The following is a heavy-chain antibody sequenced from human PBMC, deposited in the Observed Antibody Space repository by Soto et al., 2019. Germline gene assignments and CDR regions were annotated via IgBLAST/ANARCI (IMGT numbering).Heavy chain of an antibody. CDR3: ARMDSSSWYEDWFDP. CDR1: GASISRYY. V-gene: IGHV4-59*08. J-gene: IGHJ5*02. D-gene: IGHD6-13*01. Sequence: SETLSLTCTVSGASISRYYWSWIRQSPGKGLEWIGYLYYTGSTIYNPSLKSRVTISVDTSKNQFSLKLSSVTAADTTVYYCARMDSSSWYEDWFDPWGQGTLVTVSS. CDR2: LYYTGST.